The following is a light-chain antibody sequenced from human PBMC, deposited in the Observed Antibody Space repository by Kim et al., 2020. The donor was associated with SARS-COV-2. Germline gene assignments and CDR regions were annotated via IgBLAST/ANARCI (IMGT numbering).Light chain of an antibody. CDR1: QSVSNN. J-gene: IGKJ4*01. V-gene: IGKV3-15*01. CDR3: LQYNNWPPLT. Sequence: DTVMTQSPATLSVSPGERATLSCWASQSVSNNLAWYQQKPGQAPRLLIYGASTRATGIPARFSGSGSGTEFTLTISSLQSEDFAVYYCLQYNNWPPLTFGGGTKVEI. CDR2: GAS.